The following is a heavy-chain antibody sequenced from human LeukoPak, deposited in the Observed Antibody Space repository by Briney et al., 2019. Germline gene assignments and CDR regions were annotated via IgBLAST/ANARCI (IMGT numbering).Heavy chain of an antibody. J-gene: IGHJ4*02. CDR2: ISWDGGST. V-gene: IGHV3-43D*04. Sequence: PGGSLRLSCAASGFTFDDYAMHWVRQAPGKGLEWVSLISWDGGSTYYADSVKGRFTISRDNSKNPLYLQMNSLRAEDTALYYCAKDKGSWSGYIDYWGQGTLVTVSS. CDR3: AKDKGSWSGYIDY. CDR1: GFTFDDYA. D-gene: IGHD3-3*01.